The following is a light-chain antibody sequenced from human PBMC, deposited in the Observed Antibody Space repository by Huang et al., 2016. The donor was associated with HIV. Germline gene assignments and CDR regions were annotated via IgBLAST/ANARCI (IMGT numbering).Light chain of an antibody. CDR2: LGS. J-gene: IGKJ5*01. V-gene: IGKV2-28*01. CDR1: QSLLHANGYAY. Sequence: DIVMTQSPLSLPVTLGEPASISCISSQSLLHANGYAYLDWYLQRPGQSPQLLIYLGSHRASGVPDRFSGTRSGSYFTLNISAVEAEDVGIYYCMQALQTPITFGQGTRLEIK. CDR3: MQALQTPIT.